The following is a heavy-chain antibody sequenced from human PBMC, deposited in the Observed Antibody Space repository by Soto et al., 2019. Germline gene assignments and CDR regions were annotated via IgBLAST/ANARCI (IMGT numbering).Heavy chain of an antibody. Sequence: QPGGSLRLSCAASGFTFSSYGMHWVRQAPGKGLEWVAVIWYDGSNKYYADSVKGRFTISRDNSKNSLYLQMNSLRAEDTAVYYCAREKTAMVTVDYWGQGTLVTVSS. CDR1: GFTFSSYG. CDR2: IWYDGSNK. J-gene: IGHJ4*02. D-gene: IGHD5-18*01. V-gene: IGHV3-33*01. CDR3: AREKTAMVTVDY.